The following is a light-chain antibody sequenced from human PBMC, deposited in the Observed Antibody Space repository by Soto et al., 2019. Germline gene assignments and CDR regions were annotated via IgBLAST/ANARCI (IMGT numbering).Light chain of an antibody. V-gene: IGKV1-5*03. CDR3: QHYNSYLEA. CDR2: KAS. Sequence: QVSYSPSTLSASVGDRVTITCRASQTISSWLAWYQQKPGKAPKLLIYKASTLKSGVPSRFSGSGSGTEYTLTISSLQPDDFATYYCQHYNSYLEAFGQGTKVDIK. CDR1: QTISSW. J-gene: IGKJ1*01.